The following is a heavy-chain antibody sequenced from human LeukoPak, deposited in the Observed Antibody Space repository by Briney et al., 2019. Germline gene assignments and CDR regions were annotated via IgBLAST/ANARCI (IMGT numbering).Heavy chain of an antibody. Sequence: GGSLRLSCVASGFTVRSNDMSWVRQAPGKGLEWVSVIYSGGTTYYADSVKGRFTISRDNSKNTLYLQMNSLRAEDTAVYYCARGGRGSAAVVAPRSFDIWGQGTMVAVSS. J-gene: IGHJ3*02. CDR2: IYSGGTT. CDR1: GFTVRSND. D-gene: IGHD3-22*01. CDR3: ARGGRGSAAVVAPRSFDI. V-gene: IGHV3-53*01.